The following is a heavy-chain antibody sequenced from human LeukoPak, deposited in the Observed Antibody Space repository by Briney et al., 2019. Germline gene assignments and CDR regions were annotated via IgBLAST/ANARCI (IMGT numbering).Heavy chain of an antibody. CDR2: IYPGDSDT. Sequence: GESLKISCKGSGYSFTSYWIGWARQMPGKGLEWIGIIYPGDSDTRYSPSFQGQVTISADKSITTAYLQWSSLRASDTAMYYCARPANRGDAFDIWGQGTMVTVSS. D-gene: IGHD2/OR15-2a*01. J-gene: IGHJ3*02. CDR1: GYSFTSYW. CDR3: ARPANRGDAFDI. V-gene: IGHV5-51*01.